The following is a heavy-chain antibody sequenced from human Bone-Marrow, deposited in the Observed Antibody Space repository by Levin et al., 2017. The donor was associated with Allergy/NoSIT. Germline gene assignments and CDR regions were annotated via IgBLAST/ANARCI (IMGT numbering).Heavy chain of an antibody. J-gene: IGHJ4*02. CDR2: INHSGTT. CDR3: ARVGLTTGWSGDY. CDR1: GGSFSGYD. D-gene: IGHD6-19*01. Sequence: SETLSLTCAVSGGSFSGYDWSWIRQSPGKGLEWIGEINHSGTTNYNPSLKRRVSISVDTSKNQFSLKLSSVTAADTAVYYCARVGLTTGWSGDYWGQGALVTVSS. V-gene: IGHV4-34*01.